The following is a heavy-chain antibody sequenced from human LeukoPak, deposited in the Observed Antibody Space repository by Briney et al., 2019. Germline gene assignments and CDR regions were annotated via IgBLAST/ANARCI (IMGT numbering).Heavy chain of an antibody. CDR3: TRAVAGHPD. Sequence: SETLSLTCAVSGVPFSNYYWSWVRQSPRQGLEWIGEINHSGYTNYNPSLKSRVTMSIATSKNQFSLKLTSVTAADTGVYYCTRAVAGHPDWGQGTLVTVSS. CDR2: INHSGYT. CDR1: GVPFSNYY. D-gene: IGHD6-19*01. J-gene: IGHJ4*02. V-gene: IGHV4-34*01.